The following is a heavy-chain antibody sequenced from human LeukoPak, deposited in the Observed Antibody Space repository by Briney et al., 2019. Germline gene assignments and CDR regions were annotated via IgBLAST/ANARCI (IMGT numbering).Heavy chain of an antibody. V-gene: IGHV3-30*03. CDR2: ISYDGSNK. J-gene: IGHJ6*02. Sequence: GGSLRLSCAASGFTFSSYGMHWVRQAPGKGLEWVAVISYDGSNKYYADSVKGRFTISRDNSKNTLYLQMNSLRAEDTAVYYCARASDYDFCMDVWGQGTTVTVSS. D-gene: IGHD3-3*01. CDR1: GFTFSSYG. CDR3: ARASDYDFCMDV.